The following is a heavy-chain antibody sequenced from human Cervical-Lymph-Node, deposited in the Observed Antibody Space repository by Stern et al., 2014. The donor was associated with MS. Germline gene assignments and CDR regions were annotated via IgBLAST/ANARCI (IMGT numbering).Heavy chain of an antibody. D-gene: IGHD6-6*01. Sequence: QVQLVQSGPGLVKPSETLSLACTVSGGSISGFYWSWIRQPAGKGLEWIGRIYASGSTDQNPSLKSRVTMSVDTSRNRFSLKLRSVTAADTAVYYCARDLRSDYSSSGFDYWGQGTLVTVSS. CDR2: IYASGST. V-gene: IGHV4-4*07. J-gene: IGHJ4*02. CDR3: ARDLRSDYSSSGFDY. CDR1: GGSISGFY.